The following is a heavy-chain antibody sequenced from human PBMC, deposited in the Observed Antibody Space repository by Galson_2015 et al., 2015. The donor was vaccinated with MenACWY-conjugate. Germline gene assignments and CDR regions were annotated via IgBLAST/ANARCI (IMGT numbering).Heavy chain of an antibody. CDR3: ARLGGNYRTTSHCDY. J-gene: IGHJ4*02. Sequence: LRLSCAASGFTFSTYWMHWVRQAPGKGLVWVSRINSDGSSTSYADSVKGRFTISRDNAKNTLYLQMNSLRAEDTAVYYCARLGGNYRTTSHCDYWGQGTLVTVSS. CDR1: GFTFSTYW. CDR2: INSDGSST. D-gene: IGHD1-26*01. V-gene: IGHV3-74*01.